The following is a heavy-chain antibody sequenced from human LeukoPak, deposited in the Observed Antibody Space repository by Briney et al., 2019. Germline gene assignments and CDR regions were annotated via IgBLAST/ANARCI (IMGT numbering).Heavy chain of an antibody. CDR2: ISAYNGNT. CDR3: ARDGADNWKDSLYYYYMDV. V-gene: IGHV1-18*01. Sequence: ASVKVSCKASGYTFTSYGISWVRQAPGQGLEWMGWISAYNGNTNYAQKLQGRVTMTTDTSTSTAYMELRSLRSDDTAVYYCARDGADNWKDSLYYYYMDVWGKGTTVTVSS. D-gene: IGHD1-1*01. J-gene: IGHJ6*03. CDR1: GYTFTSYG.